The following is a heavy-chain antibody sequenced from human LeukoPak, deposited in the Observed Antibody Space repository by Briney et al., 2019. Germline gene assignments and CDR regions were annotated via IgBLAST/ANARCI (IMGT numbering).Heavy chain of an antibody. CDR2: FYSRGTGTT. D-gene: IGHD3-16*01. J-gene: IGHJ6*03. CDR1: GDSIYNNY. V-gene: IGHV4-59*12. CDR3: ASAPGEGYYYYYMDV. Sequence: PSETLSLTCTVSGDSIYNNYWGWIRQSPGKGLEWIAYFYSRGTGTTDYNPSLESRVTVSVDTFSQFSLKLSSVTAADTAVYYCASAPGEGYYYYYMDVWGKGTTVTVSS.